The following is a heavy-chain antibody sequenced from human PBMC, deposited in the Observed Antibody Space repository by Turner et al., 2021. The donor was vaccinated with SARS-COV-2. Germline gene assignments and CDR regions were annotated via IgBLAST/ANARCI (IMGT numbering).Heavy chain of an antibody. CDR1: GVTSTSTNFF. D-gene: IGHD3-22*01. V-gene: IGHV4-39*01. CDR3: ARPYHHDTSGVDV. Sequence: QVPLQESAPGVVQPSETLSPSCAVSGVTSTSTNFFWCWIRQSPGQGLEWMWTFSYSGSTFYDSSFKGRVTMSADPSKRQFFLRLTSVTAADTAVYYCARPYHHDTSGVDVWGQGIQVTVSS. CDR2: FSYSGST. J-gene: IGHJ4*02.